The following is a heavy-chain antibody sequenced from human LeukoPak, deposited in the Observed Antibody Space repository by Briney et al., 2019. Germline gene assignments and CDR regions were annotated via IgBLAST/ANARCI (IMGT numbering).Heavy chain of an antibody. Sequence: GGSLRLSCAASGFNFSSYAMSWVRQAPGKGLEWVSAISGSGGSTYYADSVKGRFTISRDNSKNTLYLQMNSLRAEDTAVYYCAKREGGVGATDYWGQGTLVTVSS. CDR1: GFNFSSYA. J-gene: IGHJ4*02. CDR3: AKREGGVGATDY. V-gene: IGHV3-23*01. CDR2: ISGSGGST. D-gene: IGHD1-26*01.